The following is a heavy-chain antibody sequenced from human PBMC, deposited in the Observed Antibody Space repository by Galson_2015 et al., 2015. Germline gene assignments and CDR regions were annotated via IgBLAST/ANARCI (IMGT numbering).Heavy chain of an antibody. J-gene: IGHJ6*03. CDR2: ISAYNGNT. CDR3: ARGYSGYDPTYYYYYYMDV. D-gene: IGHD5-12*01. V-gene: IGHV1-18*01. Sequence: SVKVSCKASGYTFTSYGISWVRQAPGQGLEWMGWISAYNGNTNYAQKLQGRVTMTTDTSTSTAYMELRSLRSDDTAVYYCARGYSGYDPTYYYYYYMDVWGKGTTVTVFS. CDR1: GYTFTSYG.